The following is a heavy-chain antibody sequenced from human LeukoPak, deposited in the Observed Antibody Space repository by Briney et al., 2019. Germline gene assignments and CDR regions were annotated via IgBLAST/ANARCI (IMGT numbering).Heavy chain of an antibody. J-gene: IGHJ3*02. CDR1: RYSFTSYG. CDR2: ISAYNGNT. V-gene: IGHV1-18*01. Sequence: GSSVTVSCKASRYSFTSYGISWVRQAPGHGHECMGWISAYNGNTNYAQKLQGRVTMTTVTSTSTAYMKLRSLRSDDTAVYYCARDLTLRYTEDAFDIWGQGTMVTVSS. CDR3: ARDLTLRYTEDAFDI. D-gene: IGHD5-24*01.